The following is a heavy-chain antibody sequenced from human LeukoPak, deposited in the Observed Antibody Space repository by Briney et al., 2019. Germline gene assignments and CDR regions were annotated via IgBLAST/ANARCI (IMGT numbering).Heavy chain of an antibody. V-gene: IGHV3-30*02. CDR2: IRYDGSNK. CDR1: GFTFSSYG. Sequence: PGGSLCLSCAASGFTFSSYGIHWVRQAPGKGLEWVAFIRYDGSNKYYADSVRGRFTISRDNSKNTLYLQMNSLRAEDTAVYYCAKGRCSSTSCYDLDWYWRWGKVTLVTVSS. J-gene: IGHJ1*01. CDR3: AKGRCSSTSCYDLDWYWR. D-gene: IGHD2-2*01.